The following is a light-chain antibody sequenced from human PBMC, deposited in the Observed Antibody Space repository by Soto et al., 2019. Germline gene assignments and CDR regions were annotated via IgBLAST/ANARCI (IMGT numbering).Light chain of an antibody. CDR2: EVS. Sequence: QSALTQPPSASGSPGQSVTISCTGTSSDVGGYNYVSWYQQHPGKAPKLMICEVSKRPSGVPDRFSGSKSGNTASLTVSGLQAEDEADYYCSSYAGSNNPYVFGTGTKVTV. J-gene: IGLJ1*01. CDR1: SSDVGGYNY. CDR3: SSYAGSNNPYV. V-gene: IGLV2-8*01.